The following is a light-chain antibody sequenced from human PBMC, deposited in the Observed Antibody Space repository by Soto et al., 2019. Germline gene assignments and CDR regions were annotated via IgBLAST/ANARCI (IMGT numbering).Light chain of an antibody. Sequence: EIVLTQSPCTLSLSALERATLSCRASQSVSSSYLAWYQEKVGQAPRLLIYGTSNRATGVPDRFSGSGSGTDFTLTISRLEPEDFALYYCQQYISSPYNFGQGTKVDIK. V-gene: IGKV3-20*01. CDR2: GTS. J-gene: IGKJ2*01. CDR3: QQYISSPYN. CDR1: QSVSSSY.